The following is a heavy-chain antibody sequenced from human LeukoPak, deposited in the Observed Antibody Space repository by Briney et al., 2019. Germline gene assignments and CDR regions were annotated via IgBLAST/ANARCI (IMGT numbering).Heavy chain of an antibody. CDR2: ISGSAGST. CDR3: AKSGSYRGYYYMDV. V-gene: IGHV3-23*01. J-gene: IGHJ6*03. CDR1: GFTFSSYA. Sequence: GGSLRLSCAASGFTFSSYAMSWVRQAPGKGLEWVSAISGSAGSTYYADSVKGRFTISRDNSKNTLYLHMNSLRAEDTAVYYCAKSGSYRGYYYMDVWGKGTTVTVS. D-gene: IGHD1-26*01.